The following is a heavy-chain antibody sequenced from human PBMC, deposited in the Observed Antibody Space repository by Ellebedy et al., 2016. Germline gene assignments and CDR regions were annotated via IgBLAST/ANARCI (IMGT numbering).Heavy chain of an antibody. Sequence: GESLKISXTASGFTSDDFAMIWFRQAPGKGLQWVGFIRGKAYGETTEYAASVKGRFTISRDDSIHIAFLHMNSLKTEDTGVYYCTRVSVTGPIPTPGRYWGQGTLVTVSS. V-gene: IGHV3-49*03. J-gene: IGHJ4*02. CDR3: TRVSVTGPIPTPGRY. CDR2: IRGKAYGETT. CDR1: GFTSDDFA. D-gene: IGHD2-21*02.